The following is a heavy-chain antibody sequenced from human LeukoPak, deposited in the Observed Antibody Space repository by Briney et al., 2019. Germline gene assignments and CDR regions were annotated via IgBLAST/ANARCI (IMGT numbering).Heavy chain of an antibody. V-gene: IGHV3-48*01. CDR3: ASFPGGENY. J-gene: IGHJ4*02. Sequence: PGGSLRLSCAASGFTFSSYSMNWVRQAPGKGLEWVSYISSSSSTKYYADSVKGRLTTSRYTATDSLYLQINSLRAEETAVYYCASFPGGENYWGQGTLVTVSS. CDR2: ISSSSSTK. CDR1: GFTFSSYS. D-gene: IGHD3-16*01.